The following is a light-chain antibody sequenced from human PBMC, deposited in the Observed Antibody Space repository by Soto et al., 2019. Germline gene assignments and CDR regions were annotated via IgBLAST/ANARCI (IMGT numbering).Light chain of an antibody. CDR2: AVS. J-gene: IGKJ1*01. Sequence: DIQMIQSPSSLFASIGDRVTITCRASQYISNHLNWYRQSPGKAPELLIYAVSSLQRGVPSRFSGSGSGTEFTLTITSLQPEDFATYSCQQAFILPWTFGQGTKVQIK. CDR1: QYISNH. CDR3: QQAFILPWT. V-gene: IGKV1-39*01.